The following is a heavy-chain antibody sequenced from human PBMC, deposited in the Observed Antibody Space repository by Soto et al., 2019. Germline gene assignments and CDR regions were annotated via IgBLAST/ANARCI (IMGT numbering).Heavy chain of an antibody. CDR2: IYHSGST. CDR3: AGLRGSGSYSWFDP. J-gene: IGHJ5*02. CDR1: GASISSGVYS. Sequence: QLQLQESGSGLVKPSQTLSLTCAVSGASISSGVYSWTWVRQPPGKGLEWIGFIYHSGSTYYNPSIKSRVTISVDRSRNQFSLILSSVTAADTAVYYCAGLRGSGSYSWFDPWGQGTLVTVSS. D-gene: IGHD3-10*01. V-gene: IGHV4-30-2*01.